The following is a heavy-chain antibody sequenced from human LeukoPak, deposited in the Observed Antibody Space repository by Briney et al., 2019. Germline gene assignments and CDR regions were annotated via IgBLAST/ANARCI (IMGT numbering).Heavy chain of an antibody. CDR2: IRYDGSNK. CDR3: AKLEQWLVPGYFDY. J-gene: IGHJ4*02. CDR1: GFTFSSYA. V-gene: IGHV3-30*02. Sequence: GGSLRLSCAASGFTFSSYAMHWVRQAPGKGLEWVAFIRYDGSNKYYADSVKGRFTISRDNSKNTLYLQMNSLRAGDTAVYYCAKLEQWLVPGYFDYWGQGTLVTVSS. D-gene: IGHD6-19*01.